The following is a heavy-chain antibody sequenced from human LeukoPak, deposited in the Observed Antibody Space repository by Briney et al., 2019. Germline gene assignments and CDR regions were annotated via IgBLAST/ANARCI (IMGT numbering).Heavy chain of an antibody. D-gene: IGHD6-6*01. CDR3: ARLDEYSSSSRYYGMGV. CDR2: IIPIFGTA. CDR1: GGTFSSYG. J-gene: IGHJ6*02. V-gene: IGHV1-69*01. Sequence: SVKVSCKASGGTFSSYGISWVRQAPGQGLEWMGGIIPIFGTANYAQKFQGRVTITADESTSTAYMELSSLRSEDTAVYYCARLDEYSSSSRYYGMGVWGQGTTVTVSS.